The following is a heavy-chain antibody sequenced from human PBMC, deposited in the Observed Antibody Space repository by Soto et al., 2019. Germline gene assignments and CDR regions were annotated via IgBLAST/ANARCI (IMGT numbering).Heavy chain of an antibody. CDR1: GGSISSGGYY. CDR2: IYYSGST. D-gene: IGHD3-22*01. J-gene: IGHJ1*01. CDR3: ARENRDSSGYYFQH. V-gene: IGHV4-31*03. Sequence: PSETLSLTCTVSGGSISSGGYYWSWIRQHPGKGLEWIGYIYYSGSTYYNPSLKSRVTISVDTSKNQFSLKLSSVTAADTAVYYCARENRDSSGYYFQHWGQGTLVTVSS.